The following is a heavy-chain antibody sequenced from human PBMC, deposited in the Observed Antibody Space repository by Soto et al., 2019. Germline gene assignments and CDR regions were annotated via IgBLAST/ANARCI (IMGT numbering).Heavy chain of an antibody. D-gene: IGHD3-9*01. Sequence: GASVKVSCKASGYTFTGYYMHWVRQAPGQGLEWMGWINPNSGGTNYAQKFQGRVTMTRDTSISTAYMELSRLRSDDTAVSYCARERTGYSAFDISGQGTTVKVS. V-gene: IGHV1-2*02. CDR3: ARERTGYSAFDI. J-gene: IGHJ3*02. CDR1: GYTFTGYY. CDR2: INPNSGGT.